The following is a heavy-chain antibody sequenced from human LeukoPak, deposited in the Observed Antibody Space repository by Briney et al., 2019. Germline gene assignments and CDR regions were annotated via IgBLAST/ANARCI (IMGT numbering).Heavy chain of an antibody. V-gene: IGHV4-39*01. CDR1: GGSISSSSYY. CDR2: IYYSGRT. Sequence: SETLSLTCTVSGGSISSSSYYWGWIRQPPGKGLEWIGSIYYSGRTYYNPSLKSRLTISVDTSKNQFSLKLTSVTAADTALYYCARPIGDATMVGAFDIWGQGTMVTVSS. CDR3: ARPIGDATMVGAFDI. D-gene: IGHD5-12*01. J-gene: IGHJ3*02.